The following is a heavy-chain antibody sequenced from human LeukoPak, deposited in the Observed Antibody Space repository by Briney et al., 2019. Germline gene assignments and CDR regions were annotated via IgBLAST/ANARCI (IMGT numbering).Heavy chain of an antibody. J-gene: IGHJ4*02. D-gene: IGHD1-26*01. Sequence: SQTLSLTCAISGDSVSSNTAAWNWIRQSPSRGLEWLGRTYYRSQWYNDYAVSVKSRITINPDTSKNQFSLQLNSVTPEDTAVYYCARDRGAGPTNLYYFDYWGQGTLVTVSS. CDR3: ARDRGAGPTNLYYFDY. CDR1: GDSVSSNTAA. CDR2: TYYRSQWYN. V-gene: IGHV6-1*01.